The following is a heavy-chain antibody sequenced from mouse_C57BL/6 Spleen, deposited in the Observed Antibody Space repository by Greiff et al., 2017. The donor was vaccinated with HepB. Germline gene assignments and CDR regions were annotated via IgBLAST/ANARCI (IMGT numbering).Heavy chain of an antibody. CDR3: ARNYYGSSSYAMDY. CDR1: GYTFTDYN. Sequence: EVQLQQSGPELVKPGASVKIPCKASGYTFTDYNMDWVKQSHGKSLEWIGDINHNNGGTIYNQKFKGKATLTVDKSSSTAYMELRSLTSEDTAVYYCARNYYGSSSYAMDYWGQGTSVTVSS. V-gene: IGHV1-18*01. J-gene: IGHJ4*01. CDR2: INHNNGGT. D-gene: IGHD1-1*01.